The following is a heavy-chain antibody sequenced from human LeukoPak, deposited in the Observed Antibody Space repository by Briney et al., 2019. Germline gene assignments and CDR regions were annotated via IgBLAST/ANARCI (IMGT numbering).Heavy chain of an antibody. CDR1: GGSISTYY. V-gene: IGHV4-59*01. CDR2: IYYSGST. D-gene: IGHD1-26*01. Sequence: SETLSLTCTVSGGSISTYYWSWIRQPPGKGLEWIGYIYYSGSTNYNPSLKSRVTISVDTSKNQFSLKLSSVTAADTAVYYCARGRRHSGTFHLFDYYMDVWGKGTTVTVSS. J-gene: IGHJ6*03. CDR3: ARGRRHSGTFHLFDYYMDV.